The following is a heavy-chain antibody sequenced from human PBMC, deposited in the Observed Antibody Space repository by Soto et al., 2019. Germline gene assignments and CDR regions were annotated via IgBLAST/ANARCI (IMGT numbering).Heavy chain of an antibody. CDR2: IYYSGST. V-gene: IGHV4-59*01. CDR1: GGSISSYY. D-gene: IGHD3-22*01. Sequence: SETLSLTCTVSGGSISSYYWSWIRQPPGKGLEWIGYIYYSGSTNYNPSLKSRVTISVDTSKNQFSLKLSSVTAADTAVYYCARGRNYYDSSGYEYYFDYWGQGTLVTVSS. J-gene: IGHJ4*02. CDR3: ARGRNYYDSSGYEYYFDY.